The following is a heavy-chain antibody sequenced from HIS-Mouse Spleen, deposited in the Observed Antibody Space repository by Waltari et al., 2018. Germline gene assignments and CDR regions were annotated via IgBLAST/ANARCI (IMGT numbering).Heavy chain of an antibody. D-gene: IGHD5-18*01. Sequence: QVQLQQWGAGLLKPSETLSLTCAVYGGSFSGYYWSWIRQPPGKWLEWIGEINHSGSTNYNPSLKSRVTISVDTSKNQFSLKLSSVTAADTAVYYCARGAGYSYGRDAFDIWGQGTMVTVSS. CDR3: ARGAGYSYGRDAFDI. V-gene: IGHV4-34*01. CDR1: GGSFSGYY. J-gene: IGHJ3*02. CDR2: INHSGST.